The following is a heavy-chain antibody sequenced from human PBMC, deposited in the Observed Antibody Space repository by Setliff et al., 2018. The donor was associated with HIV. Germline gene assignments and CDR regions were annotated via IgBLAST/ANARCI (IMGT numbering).Heavy chain of an antibody. CDR1: GLTFSSYA. D-gene: IGHD3-22*01. J-gene: IGHJ4*02. V-gene: IGHV3-23*01. Sequence: GGSLRLSCAASGLTFSSYAMSWVRQAPGKGLEWVSSISGSGGSPYYADSVKGRFTMTRDTSISTAYMELSRLRSDDTAVYYCARGMDYYDTSGYYQYYFDYWGQGTLVTVSS. CDR3: ARGMDYYDTSGYYQYYFDY. CDR2: ISGSGGSP.